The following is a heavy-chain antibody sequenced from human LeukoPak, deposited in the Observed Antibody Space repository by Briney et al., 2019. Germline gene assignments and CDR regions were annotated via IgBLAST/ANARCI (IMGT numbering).Heavy chain of an antibody. Sequence: PGGSLRLSCAASGFTFSSYWMSWVRQAPGKGLEWVANLKQDGSEKYYVDSVKGRFTISRDNAKNSLYLQMNSLRAEDTAVYYCARIPLGGYCSGGSCYRYYFDYWGQGTLVTVSS. J-gene: IGHJ4*02. V-gene: IGHV3-7*01. CDR2: LKQDGSEK. CDR1: GFTFSSYW. CDR3: ARIPLGGYCSGGSCYRYYFDY. D-gene: IGHD2-15*01.